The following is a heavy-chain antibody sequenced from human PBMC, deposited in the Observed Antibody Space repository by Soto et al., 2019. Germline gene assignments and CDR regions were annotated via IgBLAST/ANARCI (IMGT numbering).Heavy chain of an antibody. V-gene: IGHV4-31*03. CDR2: IYYSGST. CDR3: ARVTVSNGDSFDY. CDR1: GGSISSGGYY. Sequence: SETLSLTCTVSGGSISSGGYYWSWIRQHPGKGLEWIGYIYYSGSTYYNPSLKSRVTISVDTSKNQFSLKLSSVTATDTAVYYCARVTVSNGDSFDYWGQGTLVTVSS. J-gene: IGHJ4*02. D-gene: IGHD4-17*01.